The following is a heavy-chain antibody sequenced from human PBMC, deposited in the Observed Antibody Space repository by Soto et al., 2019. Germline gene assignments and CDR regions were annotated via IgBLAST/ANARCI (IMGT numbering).Heavy chain of an antibody. Sequence: EVQLVESGGGLVQPGRSLRLSCGASGFTFDEYGMYWVRQAPGKGLEWVAGISWNSGTIGYADSVKGRFTISRDNSKNSLYLLMSRRREEAAAYYYGAKSPRGTANGMDVWGQGTTVTVSS. J-gene: IGHJ6*02. CDR1: GFTFDEYG. D-gene: IGHD2-21*02. CDR2: ISWNSGTI. CDR3: AKSPRGTANGMDV. V-gene: IGHV3-9*01.